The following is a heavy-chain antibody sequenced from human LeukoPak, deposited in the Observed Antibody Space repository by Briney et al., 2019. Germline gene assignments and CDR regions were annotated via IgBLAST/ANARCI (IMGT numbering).Heavy chain of an antibody. V-gene: IGHV3-74*01. CDR1: GFTFSSYW. CDR3: ASRSRPIAAAADNYYYYGMDV. Sequence: GGSLRLSCAASGFTFSSYWMHWVRQAPGKGLVWVSRINSDGSSTSYADSVKGRFTISRDNAKNTLYLQMNSLRAEDTAVYYCASRSRPIAAAADNYYYYGMDVWGQGTTVTVSS. J-gene: IGHJ6*02. D-gene: IGHD6-13*01. CDR2: INSDGSST.